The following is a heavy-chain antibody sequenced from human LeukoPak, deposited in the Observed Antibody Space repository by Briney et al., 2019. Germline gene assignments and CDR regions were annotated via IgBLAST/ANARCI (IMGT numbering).Heavy chain of an antibody. CDR2: ISYDGSNK. D-gene: IGHD2-8*01. Sequence: HPGGSLRLSCAASGFTFSSYGMHWVRQAPGKGLEWVAVISYDGSNKYYADSVKGRFTISRDNSKNTLYLQMNSLRAEDTAVYYCANNGWDYWGQGTLVTVSS. V-gene: IGHV3-30*18. CDR3: ANNGWDY. CDR1: GFTFSSYG. J-gene: IGHJ4*02.